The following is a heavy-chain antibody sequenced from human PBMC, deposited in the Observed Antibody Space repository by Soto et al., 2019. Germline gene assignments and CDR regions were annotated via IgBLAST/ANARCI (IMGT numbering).Heavy chain of an antibody. Sequence: QVQLVQSGAEVKKPGASVKVSCKASGYTFTSYGISWVRQAPGQGLEWMGWISAYNGNTNYAQKLQGRVTMTTDTSTSTAYMELRSLRSDDTAVYYCARGSVYYDSSGYRWSRGGSLGDEFDYWGQGTLVTVSS. CDR3: ARGSVYYDSSGYRWSRGGSLGDEFDY. J-gene: IGHJ4*02. D-gene: IGHD3-22*01. CDR1: GYTFTSYG. CDR2: ISAYNGNT. V-gene: IGHV1-18*04.